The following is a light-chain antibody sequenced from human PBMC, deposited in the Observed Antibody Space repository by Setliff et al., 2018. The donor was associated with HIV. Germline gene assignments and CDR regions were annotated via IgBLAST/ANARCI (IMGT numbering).Light chain of an antibody. J-gene: IGLJ1*01. CDR3: CSYAGSSTYV. Sequence: QSALTQPASVSGSPGQSITISCTGTSSDVGRYNLVSWYQQHPGKAPKLMIYEVSKRPSGVSNRFSGSKSGNTASLTISGLQAEDEADYYCCSYAGSSTYVFGTGTKGTV. CDR2: EVS. V-gene: IGLV2-23*02. CDR1: SSDVGRYNL.